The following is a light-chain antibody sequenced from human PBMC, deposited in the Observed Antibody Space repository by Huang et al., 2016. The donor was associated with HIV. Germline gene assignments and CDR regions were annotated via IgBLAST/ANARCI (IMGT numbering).Light chain of an antibody. CDR3: QHLYT. Sequence: IQLTQSPSSLSASVGDRVTITCRANQAIGTYLAWYQQEPGKAPELLLNSSSTLRSGVPSRFVGGGSGTDFTLTITSLQPEDFASYSCQHLYTFGGGTKVEIK. V-gene: IGKV1-9*01. CDR2: SSS. CDR1: QAIGTY. J-gene: IGKJ4*01.